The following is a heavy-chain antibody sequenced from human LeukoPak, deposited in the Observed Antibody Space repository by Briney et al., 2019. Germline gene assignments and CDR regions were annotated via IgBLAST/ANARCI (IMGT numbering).Heavy chain of an antibody. Sequence: SETLSLTCSASGDSVTGQFCSWVRQPPGRGLEWIGYFYYGGSTLYNRALESRATISVDKAKNQFSLKLSSVTAADTAVYYCARAPHSSSWIGYHFDYWGQGTLVTVSS. J-gene: IGHJ4*02. D-gene: IGHD6-13*01. CDR3: ARAPHSSSWIGYHFDY. V-gene: IGHV4-59*02. CDR2: FYYGGST. CDR1: GDSVTGQF.